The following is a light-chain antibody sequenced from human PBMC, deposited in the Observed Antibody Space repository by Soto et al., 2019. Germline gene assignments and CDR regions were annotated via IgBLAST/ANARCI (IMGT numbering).Light chain of an antibody. CDR3: CSYTRSDTLL. Sequence: QSALTQPASVSGSPGQSITISCIGTSSDVWNYNFVSWYQHHPGKAPRLIISEVSNRPSGIPSRFSGSKSGNTASLTISGLRAEDEADYYCCSYTRSDTLLFGGGTKVTVL. CDR1: SSDVWNYNF. CDR2: EVS. J-gene: IGLJ2*01. V-gene: IGLV2-23*02.